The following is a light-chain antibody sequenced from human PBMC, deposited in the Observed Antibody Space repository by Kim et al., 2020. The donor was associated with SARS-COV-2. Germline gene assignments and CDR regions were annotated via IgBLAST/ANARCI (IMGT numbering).Light chain of an antibody. Sequence: GQSLTISCTGTSSDVGGYNYVSWYQQRPGKAPKLMLFDVSQRPSGVSNRFSGSKSGNTASLTISGLQAEDEADYHCSSYTSSRTWVFGGGTQLTVL. CDR1: SSDVGGYNY. CDR3: SSYTSSRTWV. V-gene: IGLV2-14*04. CDR2: DVS. J-gene: IGLJ3*02.